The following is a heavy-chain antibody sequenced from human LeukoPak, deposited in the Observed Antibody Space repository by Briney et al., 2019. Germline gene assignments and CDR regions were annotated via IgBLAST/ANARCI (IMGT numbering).Heavy chain of an antibody. V-gene: IGHV1-2*02. CDR1: GCTFTGYY. CDR2: INPNSGGT. J-gene: IGHJ3*02. CDR3: ARRVVVARAFDI. Sequence: ASVKVSCKASGCTFTGYYMHWVRQATGQGLERMGWINPNSGGTNYAQKFQGRVTMTRDTSISTAYMELSRLRSDDTAVYYCARRVVVARAFDIWGQGTMVTVSS. D-gene: IGHD2-15*01.